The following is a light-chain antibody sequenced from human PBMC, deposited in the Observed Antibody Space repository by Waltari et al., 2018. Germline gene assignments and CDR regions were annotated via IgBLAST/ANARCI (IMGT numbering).Light chain of an antibody. V-gene: IGKV1-39*01. CDR1: QSITKY. J-gene: IGKJ4*01. CDR3: QQSYVTPLT. Sequence: SPSSLSASVGDRVTITCRASQSITKYLNWYRQKPGKAPKLLIYAASTLQSGVPSRFSGSGSGTDFTLTISSLQPEDFATYYCQQSYVTPLTFGGGTKVEIK. CDR2: AAS.